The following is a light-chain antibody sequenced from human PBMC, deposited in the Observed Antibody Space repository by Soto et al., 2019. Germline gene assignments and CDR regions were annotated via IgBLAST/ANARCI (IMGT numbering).Light chain of an antibody. J-gene: IGKJ1*01. CDR2: DAS. V-gene: IGKV3-15*01. CDR1: QSINRH. Sequence: EIVLTQSPATLSLSPGERATLSCRASQSINRHLAWYRQKPGQAPRLLIYDASTRATGIPGRFSGSGSGTEFSLTISSLQSEDSAVYYCQEYNNWPPWTFGQGTKVDIK. CDR3: QEYNNWPPWT.